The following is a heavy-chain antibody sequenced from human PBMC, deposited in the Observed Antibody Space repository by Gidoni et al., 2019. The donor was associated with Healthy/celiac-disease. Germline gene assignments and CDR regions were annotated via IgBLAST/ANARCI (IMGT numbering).Heavy chain of an antibody. Sequence: QVQLQQWGAGLLKPSETLSLTCAVYGGSFSGYYWSWIRQPPGKGLEWIGEINHSGSTNYNPSLKSRVTISVDTSKNQFSLKLSSVTAADTAVYYCARRSWIKGFDPWGQGTLVTVSS. D-gene: IGHD2-2*03. V-gene: IGHV4-34*01. CDR1: GGSFSGYY. CDR3: ARRSWIKGFDP. J-gene: IGHJ5*02. CDR2: INHSGST.